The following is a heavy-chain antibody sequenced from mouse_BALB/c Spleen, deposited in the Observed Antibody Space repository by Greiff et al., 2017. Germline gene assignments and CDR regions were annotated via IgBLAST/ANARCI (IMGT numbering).Heavy chain of an antibody. V-gene: IGHV1-14*01. CDR3: ARIYYDYGHWYFDV. Sequence: VQLQQSGPELVKPGASVKMSCKASGYTFTSYVMHWVKQKPGQGLEWIGYINPYNDGTKYNEKFKGKATLTSDKSSSTAYMELSSLTSEDSAVYYCARIYYDYGHWYFDVWGAGTTVTVSS. CDR2: INPYNDGT. D-gene: IGHD2-4*01. J-gene: IGHJ1*01. CDR1: GYTFTSYV.